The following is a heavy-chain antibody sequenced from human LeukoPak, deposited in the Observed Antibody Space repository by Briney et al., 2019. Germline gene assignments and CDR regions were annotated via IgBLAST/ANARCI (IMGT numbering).Heavy chain of an antibody. CDR2: INHSGSI. CDR3: ARHGNIAARYCDF. V-gene: IGHV4-34*01. J-gene: IGHJ4*02. Sequence: SETLSLTCAVYGGSFSVYYWTWIRQPPGKGLEWIGEINHSGSINYNPSLKSRVTISVDSSKNQFSLKLSSVTAADTAVYYCARHGNIAARYCDFWGQGTLVTVSS. D-gene: IGHD6-6*01. CDR1: GGSFSVYY.